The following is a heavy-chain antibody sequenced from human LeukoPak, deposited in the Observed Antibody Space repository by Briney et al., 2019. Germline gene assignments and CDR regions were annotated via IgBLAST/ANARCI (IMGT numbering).Heavy chain of an antibody. D-gene: IGHD2-15*01. CDR3: AREPVVVVAARSDAFDI. CDR2: ISAYNGNT. V-gene: IGHV1-18*01. CDR1: GYIFTSSG. J-gene: IGHJ3*02. Sequence: ASVKVSCKASGYIFTSSGISWVRQAPGQGLEWMGWISAYNGNTNYAQKFQGRVTMTTDTSTSTVHMELRSLRSDDTAVYYCAREPVVVVAARSDAFDIWGQGTMVTVSS.